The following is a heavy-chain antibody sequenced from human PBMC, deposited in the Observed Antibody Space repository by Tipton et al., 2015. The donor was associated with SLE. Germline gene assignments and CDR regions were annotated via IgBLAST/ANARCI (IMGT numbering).Heavy chain of an antibody. CDR1: GGSISSSSYY. J-gene: IGHJ3*02. CDR2: IFYSGST. Sequence: TLSLTCTVSGGSISSSSYYWGWIRQPPGKGLEWIGSIFYSGSTYYNPSLKSRVTISVETSKNQSSLKLTSVTAADTAVYYCARDMGLVTTIADAFDIWGQGAMVTVSS. CDR3: ARDMGLVTTIADAFDI. V-gene: IGHV4-39*07. D-gene: IGHD5-12*01.